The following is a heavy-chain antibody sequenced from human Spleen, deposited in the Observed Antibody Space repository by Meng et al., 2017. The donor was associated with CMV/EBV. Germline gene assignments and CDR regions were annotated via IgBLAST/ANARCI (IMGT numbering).Heavy chain of an antibody. CDR1: GGPVSRGSYY. CDR2: IYYSGST. V-gene: IGHV4-61*01. Sequence: GPLRLSCTVSGGPVSRGSYYWSWIRQPPGKGLEWIGYIYYSGSTNYNPSLKSRVTISVDTSKNQCSLKLSSVTAADTAVDYCARDTPEESGSYSGDYYYYYGMDVWGQGTTVTVSS. CDR3: ARDTPEESGSYSGDYYYYYGMDV. J-gene: IGHJ6*02. D-gene: IGHD1-26*01.